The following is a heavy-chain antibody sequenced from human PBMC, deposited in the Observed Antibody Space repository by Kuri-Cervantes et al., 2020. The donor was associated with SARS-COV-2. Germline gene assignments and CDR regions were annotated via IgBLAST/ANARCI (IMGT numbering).Heavy chain of an antibody. D-gene: IGHD3-22*01. CDR3: ARDPDYYDRSGYYGGFDY. J-gene: IGHJ4*02. CDR2: ISYDGSNK. V-gene: IGHV3-30*04. CDR1: GFTFSSYA. Sequence: GGSLRLSCAASGFTFSSYAMHWVRQAPGKGLEWVAVISYDGSNKYYADSVKGRFTISRDNSKNTLYLQMNSLRAEDTAVYYCARDPDYYDRSGYYGGFDYWGQGTLVTVSS.